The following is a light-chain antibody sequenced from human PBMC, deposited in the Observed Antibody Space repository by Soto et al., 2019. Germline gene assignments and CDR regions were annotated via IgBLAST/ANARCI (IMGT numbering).Light chain of an antibody. CDR2: GAS. CDR3: QQYGSSPRT. J-gene: IGKJ1*01. V-gene: IGKV3-20*01. CDR1: PSVTNF. Sequence: EIVLTQSPATLSLSPGERATLSCGASPSVTNFLAWYQQKPGQAPRLLIYGASSRATGIPDRFSGSGSGTDFTLTISRLEPEDSAVYYCQQYGSSPRTFGQGTKVDI.